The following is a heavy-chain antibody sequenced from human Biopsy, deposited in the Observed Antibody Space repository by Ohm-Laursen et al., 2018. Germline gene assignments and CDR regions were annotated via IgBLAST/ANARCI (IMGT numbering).Heavy chain of an antibody. Sequence: SETLSLTCSVSGVYISDYYWSWIWQPPGRGLEWVGSIYYSGSTNYNPSLKSRVTISADTSKSQLSLHLTSVTAADTAVYYCASRGLVMASDYYFDDWGQGTLVTVSS. CDR2: IYYSGST. V-gene: IGHV4-59*08. CDR3: ASRGLVMASDYYFDD. J-gene: IGHJ4*02. D-gene: IGHD3/OR15-3a*01. CDR1: GVYISDYY.